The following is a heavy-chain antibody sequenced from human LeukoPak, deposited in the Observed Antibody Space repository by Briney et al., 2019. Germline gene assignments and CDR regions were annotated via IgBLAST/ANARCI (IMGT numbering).Heavy chain of an antibody. CDR1: GGTFSSYA. Sequence: GASVKVSCKASGGTFSSYAISWVRQAPGQGLEWMGRIIPILGIANYAQKFQGRVTITADKSTSTAYMELSSLRSEDTAVYYCARVVPEITMGSSGFRSDYFDYWGQGTLVTVSS. V-gene: IGHV1-69*04. CDR2: IIPILGIA. J-gene: IGHJ4*02. CDR3: ARVVPEITMGSSGFRSDYFDY. D-gene: IGHD3-22*01.